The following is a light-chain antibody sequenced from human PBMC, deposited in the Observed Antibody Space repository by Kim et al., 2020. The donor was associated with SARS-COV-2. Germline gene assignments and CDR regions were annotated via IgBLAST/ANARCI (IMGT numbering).Light chain of an antibody. J-gene: IGKJ2*01. CDR3: QQRSNWPSYT. V-gene: IGKV3-11*01. CDR1: QSVSSY. Sequence: EILMTQSPATLSVSPGERATLSCRASQSVSSYLAWYQQKPGQAPRLLIYDASNRATGIPARFSGSGSGTDFTLTISSLEPEDFAVYYCQQRSNWPSYTFGQGTKLEI. CDR2: DAS.